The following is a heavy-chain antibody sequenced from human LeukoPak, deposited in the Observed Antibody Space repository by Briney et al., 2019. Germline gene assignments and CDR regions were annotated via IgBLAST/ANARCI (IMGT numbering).Heavy chain of an antibody. CDR2: INHSGST. D-gene: IGHD5-18*01. J-gene: IGHJ3*02. Sequence: SETLSLTCAVYGGSFSGYYWSWIRQPPGKGLEWIGEINHSGSTNYNPSLKSRVTISVDTSKNQFSLKLSSVTAADTAVYYCARGQRGYSHGLAAFDIWGQGTMVTVSS. CDR1: GGSFSGYY. CDR3: ARGQRGYSHGLAAFDI. V-gene: IGHV4-34*01.